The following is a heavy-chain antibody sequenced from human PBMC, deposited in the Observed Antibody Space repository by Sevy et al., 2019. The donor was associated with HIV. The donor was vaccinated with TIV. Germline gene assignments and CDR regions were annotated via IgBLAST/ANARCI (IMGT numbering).Heavy chain of an antibody. CDR2: IYHSGST. D-gene: IGHD3-10*01. Sequence: SETLSLTCAVSGGSISSSNWWSWVRQPPGKGLEWIGEIYHSGSTNYNTSLKSRVTISVDKSKNQFSLKLSSVTAADTAVYYCARRPTYYYGSGSYFYFDYWGQGTLVTVSS. J-gene: IGHJ4*02. CDR3: ARRPTYYYGSGSYFYFDY. CDR1: GGSISSSNW. V-gene: IGHV4-4*02.